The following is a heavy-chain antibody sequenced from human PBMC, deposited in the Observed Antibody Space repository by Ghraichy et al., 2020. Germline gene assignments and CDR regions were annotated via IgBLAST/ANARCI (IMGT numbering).Heavy chain of an antibody. D-gene: IGHD3-10*01. CDR1: GFTFGSYW. J-gene: IGHJ4*02. V-gene: IGHV3-74*03. CDR3: VRGAYFASGSDYTHLFLDS. Sequence: GGSLRLSCAASGFTFGSYWMHWVRQIPGKGLVWVSRINPPGETTAYADSVKGRFTISRHNAKDTLYLQMNSLRPDDTAVYFCVRGAYFASGSDYTHLFLDSWGQGTLVSVSS. CDR2: INPPGETT.